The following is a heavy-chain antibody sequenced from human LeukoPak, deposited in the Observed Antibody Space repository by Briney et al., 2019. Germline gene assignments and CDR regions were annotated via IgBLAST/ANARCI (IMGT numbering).Heavy chain of an antibody. Sequence: GGSLRLSCAASGFTFSSYGMHWVRQAPGKGLEWVAVISYDGSNKYYADSVKGRFTISRDNSKNTLYLQMNSLRAEDTAVYYCAKDRSGSFDYWGQGTLVTVSS. D-gene: IGHD1-26*01. CDR2: ISYDGSNK. CDR1: GFTFSSYG. V-gene: IGHV3-30*18. CDR3: AKDRSGSFDY. J-gene: IGHJ4*02.